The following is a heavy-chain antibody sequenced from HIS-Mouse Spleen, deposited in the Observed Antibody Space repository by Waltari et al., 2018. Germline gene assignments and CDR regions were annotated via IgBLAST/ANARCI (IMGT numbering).Heavy chain of an antibody. J-gene: IGHJ2*01. CDR1: GGSIRRSSYY. Sequence: QLQLQESGPGLVTPSETLSLTCTAPGGSIRRSSYYWGWLRHPPGKGLEWIGSIYSSGRTYYNPSLKSRVTISVDTSKNQFSLKLSSVTAADTAVYYCAREIPYSSSWYDWYFDLWGRGTLVTVSS. CDR2: IYSSGRT. V-gene: IGHV4-39*07. CDR3: AREIPYSSSWYDWYFDL. D-gene: IGHD6-13*01.